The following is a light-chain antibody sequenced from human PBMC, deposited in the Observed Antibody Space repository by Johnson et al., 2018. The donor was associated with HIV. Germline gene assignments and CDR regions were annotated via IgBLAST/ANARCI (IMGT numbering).Light chain of an antibody. J-gene: IGLJ1*01. CDR1: SSNIGNNY. Sequence: QSVLTQSPSVSAAPGQKVTISCSGSSSNIGNNYVSWYQQFPGTAPKLLIYENNKRPSGIPDRFSGSKSGTSATLGITGLQTGDEADYYCGTWDSSLSAVFGTGTKVTVL. CDR2: ENN. CDR3: GTWDSSLSAV. V-gene: IGLV1-51*02.